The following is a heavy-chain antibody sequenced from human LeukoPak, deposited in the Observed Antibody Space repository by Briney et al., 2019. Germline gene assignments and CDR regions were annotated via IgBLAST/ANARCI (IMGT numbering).Heavy chain of an antibody. J-gene: IGHJ4*02. CDR3: ASYSGYDRNFDY. Sequence: SETLSLTCTVSGGSISSYYWSWIRQPPGKGLEWIGYIYYSGSTNYNPSLKSRVTISVDTSKNQFSLKLSSVTAADTAVYYCASYSGYDRNFDYWGQGTLVTVSS. CDR1: GGSISSYY. CDR2: IYYSGST. D-gene: IGHD5-12*01. V-gene: IGHV4-59*08.